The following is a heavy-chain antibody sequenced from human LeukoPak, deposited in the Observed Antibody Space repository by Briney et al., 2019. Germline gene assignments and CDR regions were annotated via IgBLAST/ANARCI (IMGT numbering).Heavy chain of an antibody. Sequence: SETLSLTCTVSGGSISSSSYYWGWIRQPPGKGLEWIGSIYHSGSTYYNPSLKSRVTISVDTSKNQFSLKLSSVTAADTAVYYCAVSPTYDFWSGYSGGWFDPRGQGTLVTVSS. J-gene: IGHJ5*02. V-gene: IGHV4-39*07. CDR3: AVSPTYDFWSGYSGGWFDP. D-gene: IGHD3-3*01. CDR1: GGSISSSSYY. CDR2: IYHSGST.